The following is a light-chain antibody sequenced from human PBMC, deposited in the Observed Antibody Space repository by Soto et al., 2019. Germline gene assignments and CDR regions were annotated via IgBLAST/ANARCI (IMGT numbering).Light chain of an antibody. CDR3: CSYAGSYTWV. V-gene: IGLV2-11*01. CDR1: SSDVGGYNY. Sequence: QSALTQPRSVSGSPGQSVTISCTGTSSDVGGYNYVSWYQQHPGKAPKLMIYDVGKRPSGVPDRFSGSKSGNTASLTISGLQADDEADYYCCSYAGSYTWVFGGGTKVTVL. J-gene: IGLJ3*02. CDR2: DVG.